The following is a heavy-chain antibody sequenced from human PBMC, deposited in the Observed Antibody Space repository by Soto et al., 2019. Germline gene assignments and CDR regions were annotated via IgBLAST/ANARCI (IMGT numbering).Heavy chain of an antibody. CDR1: GYTFTSYG. CDR2: ISAYNGNT. J-gene: IGHJ2*01. CDR3: ARVKNGEKRDWYFDL. Sequence: QVQLVQSGAEVKKPGASVRVSCKASGYTFTSYGISWVRQAPGQGLEWMGWISAYNGNTNYAQKLQGRVTMTTDTSTSTAYMELRSLRSDDTAVYYCARVKNGEKRDWYFDLWGRGTLVTVSS. D-gene: IGHD4-17*01. V-gene: IGHV1-18*01.